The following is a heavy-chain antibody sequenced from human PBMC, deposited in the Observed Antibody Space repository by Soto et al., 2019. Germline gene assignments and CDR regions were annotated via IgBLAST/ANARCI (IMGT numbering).Heavy chain of an antibody. CDR3: ARGASRGYSGYDFGGWFEP. CDR2: IYYSGST. D-gene: IGHD5-12*01. CDR1: GGSISSGGYY. V-gene: IGHV4-31*03. Sequence: SETLSLTCTVSGGSISSGGYYWSWIRRHPGKGLEWIGYIYYSGSTYYNPSLKSRVTISVDTSKNQFSLKLSSVTAADTAVYYCARGASRGYSGYDFGGWFEPWGQGTLVTVSS. J-gene: IGHJ5*02.